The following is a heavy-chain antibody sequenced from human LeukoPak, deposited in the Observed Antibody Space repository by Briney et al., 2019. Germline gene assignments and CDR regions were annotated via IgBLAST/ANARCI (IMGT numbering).Heavy chain of an antibody. J-gene: IGHJ4*02. Sequence: GGSLRLSCAASGFTFRTYAMSWVRQAPGKGLEWVSAVPLIGDATYYADSVKGRFTISRDNSKNTLYLQMNSLRAEDTAVYYCAKDVKDWNSPTYWGQGTLVTVSS. D-gene: IGHD1-7*01. CDR1: GFTFRTYA. CDR3: AKDVKDWNSPTY. CDR2: VPLIGDAT. V-gene: IGHV3-23*01.